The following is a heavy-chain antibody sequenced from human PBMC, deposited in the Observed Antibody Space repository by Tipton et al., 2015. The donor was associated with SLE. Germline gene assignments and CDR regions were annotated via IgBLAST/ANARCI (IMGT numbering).Heavy chain of an antibody. D-gene: IGHD5-12*01. CDR3: ARDRGYTGYDPPGYFDY. V-gene: IGHV3-21*01. Sequence: SLRLSCAASGFTFSSYSMNWVRQAPGKGLEWVSSISSSSYIYYTDSVKGRFTISRDNAKNSLYLQMSSLRAEDTAVYYCARDRGYTGYDPPGYFDYWGQGTLVTVSS. CDR2: ISSSSYI. CDR1: GFTFSSYS. J-gene: IGHJ4*02.